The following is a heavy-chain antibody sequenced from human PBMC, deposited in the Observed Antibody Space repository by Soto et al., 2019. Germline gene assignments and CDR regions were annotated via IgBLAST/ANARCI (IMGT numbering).Heavy chain of an antibody. CDR2: ISHSGST. Sequence: QVQQQQWGAGLLKPSETLFLICAVYGESFSDHYWTWIRQSPEKGLEWIGEISHSGSTSYNPSLKSRVTISVDTSKNQLSLKLSSVTAADTAVYYCARGGTEYSAYDLWGQGALVTVTS. V-gene: IGHV4-34*02. J-gene: IGHJ4*02. CDR3: ARGGTEYSAYDL. D-gene: IGHD5-12*01. CDR1: GESFSDHY.